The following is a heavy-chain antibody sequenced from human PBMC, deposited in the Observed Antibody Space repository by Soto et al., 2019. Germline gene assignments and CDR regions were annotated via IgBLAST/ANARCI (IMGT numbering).Heavy chain of an antibody. D-gene: IGHD2-21*02. CDR2: ISDSGGNR. CDR3: AKERYCGGDCYFN. J-gene: IGHJ4*02. V-gene: IGHV3-23*01. CDR1: GFTFNTYA. Sequence: GSLRLSCAASGFTFNTYAMSWVRQAPGKGLRWVSTISDSGGNRYYGDSVKGRFTVSRDNSKNTLFLQMNSLRAEDTAVYYCAKERYCGGDCYFNWGQGTLVTVSS.